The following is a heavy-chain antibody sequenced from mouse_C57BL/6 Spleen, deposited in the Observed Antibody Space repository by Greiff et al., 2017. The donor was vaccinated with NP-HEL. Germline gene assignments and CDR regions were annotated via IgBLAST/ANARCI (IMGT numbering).Heavy chain of an antibody. CDR2: ISDGGSYT. J-gene: IGHJ2*01. CDR1: GFTFSSYA. Sequence: VQLKESGGGLVKPGGSLKLSCAASGFTFSSYAMSWVRQTPEKRLEWVATISDGGSYTYYPVNVKGRFTISRDNAKNNLYLQMSHLKAEDTAMYYCARDSYAYDFDYWGQGTTLTVSS. CDR3: ARDSYAYDFDY. V-gene: IGHV5-4*01. D-gene: IGHD2-12*01.